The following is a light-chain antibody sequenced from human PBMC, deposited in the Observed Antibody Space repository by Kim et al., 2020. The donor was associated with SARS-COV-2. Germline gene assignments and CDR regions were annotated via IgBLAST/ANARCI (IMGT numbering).Light chain of an antibody. J-gene: IGLJ3*02. CDR2: RDN. CDR1: ISNIGSHA. V-gene: IGLV1-44*01. Sequence: RVTMPCSGSISNIGSHAANWYHHPPGAAPKLLIYRDNQRPSGVPERFSGSKSGPSASLAISGLQSEDEADYYCAGWDDSLDGWVFGGGTQLTVL. CDR3: AGWDDSLDGWV.